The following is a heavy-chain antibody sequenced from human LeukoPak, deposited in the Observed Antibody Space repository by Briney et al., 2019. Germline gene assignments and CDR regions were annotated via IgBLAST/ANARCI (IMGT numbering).Heavy chain of an antibody. D-gene: IGHD5-24*01. CDR2: IYYSESI. CDR3: ARQILFHSERWLQFFDY. Sequence: SETLSLTCAVSGGSIRSSNHYWGWIRQPPGKGLEWIGSIYYSESIYYNPSLKSLVTISVDTSKNQFSLKLSSVTAADTAVYYCARQILFHSERWLQFFDYWGQGILVTVSS. J-gene: IGHJ4*01. CDR1: GGSIRSSNHY. V-gene: IGHV4-39*01.